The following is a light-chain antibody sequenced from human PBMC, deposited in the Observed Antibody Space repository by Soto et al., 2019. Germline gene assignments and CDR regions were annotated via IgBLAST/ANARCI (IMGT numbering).Light chain of an antibody. V-gene: IGKV3-15*01. CDR1: QSVSSN. J-gene: IGKJ1*01. Sequence: EIVMTQSPATLSVSPGERATLSCRASQSVSSNLAWYRQKPGQPPRLLIYGASTRATGIPGRFSGSGSGTEFTLTISSLQSEDFAVYYCQHYYNWPRTFGQGTKVDIK. CDR2: GAS. CDR3: QHYYNWPRT.